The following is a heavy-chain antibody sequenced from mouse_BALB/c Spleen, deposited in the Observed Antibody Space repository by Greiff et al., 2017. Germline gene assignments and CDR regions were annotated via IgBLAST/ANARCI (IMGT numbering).Heavy chain of an antibody. CDR3: ARGDLLRFAY. Sequence: VQLQQSGPELVKPGASVKISCKASGYTFTDYNMHWVKQSHGKSLEWIGYIYPYNGGTGYNQKFKSKATLTVDNSSSTAYMELRSLTSEDSAVYYCARGDLLRFAYWGQGTLVTVSA. CDR1: GYTFTDYN. CDR2: IYPYNGGT. D-gene: IGHD1-1*01. V-gene: IGHV1S29*02. J-gene: IGHJ3*01.